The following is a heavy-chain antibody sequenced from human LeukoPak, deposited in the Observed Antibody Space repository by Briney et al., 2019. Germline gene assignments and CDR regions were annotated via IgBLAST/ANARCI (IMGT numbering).Heavy chain of an antibody. V-gene: IGHV3-43*02. CDR3: VKRGNDNYFDG. Sequence: GESLRLSCAAPGFTFDDYAMHWVRQAPGKGLEWVAVINGAGGTTYYADSVKGRFTISRDNSKNSLYLQMNSLGTEDTALYYCVKRGNDNYFDGWGQGTLVTVSS. J-gene: IGHJ4*02. CDR2: INGAGGTT. CDR1: GFTFDDYA.